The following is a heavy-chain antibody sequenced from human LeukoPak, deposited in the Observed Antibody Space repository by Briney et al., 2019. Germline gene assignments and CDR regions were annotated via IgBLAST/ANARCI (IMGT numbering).Heavy chain of an antibody. Sequence: GGSLRLPCATSGFTFSSYSMNWVRQAPGKGLEWVSSISSSSSYIYYADSVKGRFTISRDNAKNSLYLQMNSLRAEDTAVYYCARGDSSSWYYFDYWGQGTLVTVSS. CDR1: GFTFSSYS. CDR2: ISSSSSYI. V-gene: IGHV3-21*01. D-gene: IGHD6-13*01. J-gene: IGHJ4*02. CDR3: ARGDSSSWYYFDY.